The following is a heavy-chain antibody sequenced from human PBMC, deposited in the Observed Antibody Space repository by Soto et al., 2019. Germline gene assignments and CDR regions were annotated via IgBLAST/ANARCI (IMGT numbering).Heavy chain of an antibody. CDR1: GYTFTSYA. V-gene: IGHV1-3*01. J-gene: IGHJ4*02. Sequence: AASLKVACKASGYTFTSYAMHWVRQAPGQRLEWMGWINAGNGNTKYSQKFQGRVTITRDTSASTAYMELSSLRSEDTAVYYCARGITLPTPLDYWGQGALVTVSS. CDR3: ARGITLPTPLDY. CDR2: INAGNGNT. D-gene: IGHD1-20*01.